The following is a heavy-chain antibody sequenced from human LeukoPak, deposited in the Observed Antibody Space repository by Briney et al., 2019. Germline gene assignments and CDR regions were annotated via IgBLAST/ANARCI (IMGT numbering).Heavy chain of an antibody. D-gene: IGHD1-14*01. V-gene: IGHV4-34*01. J-gene: IGHJ4*02. CDR3: ARHARYFYYFDY. Sequence: SETLSLTCAVYGGSFSGYYWSWIRQPPGKGLEWIGEINHSGSTYYNPSLKSRVTMSVDTSKNQFSLKLSSVTAADTAVYYCARHARYFYYFDYWGQGTLVTVSS. CDR2: INHSGST. CDR1: GGSFSGYY.